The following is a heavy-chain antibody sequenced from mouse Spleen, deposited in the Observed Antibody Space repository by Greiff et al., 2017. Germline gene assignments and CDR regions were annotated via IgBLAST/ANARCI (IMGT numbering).Heavy chain of an antibody. Sequence: QVHVKQPGAELVKPGASVKLSCKASGYTFTSYWMHWVKQRPGQGLEWIGMIHPNSGSTNYNEKFKSKATLTVDKSSSTAYMQLSSLTSEDSAVYYCARPGRVYFDYWGQGTTLTVSS. V-gene: IGHV1-64*01. J-gene: IGHJ2*01. D-gene: IGHD4-1*01. CDR2: IHPNSGST. CDR1: GYTFTSYW. CDR3: ARPGRVYFDY.